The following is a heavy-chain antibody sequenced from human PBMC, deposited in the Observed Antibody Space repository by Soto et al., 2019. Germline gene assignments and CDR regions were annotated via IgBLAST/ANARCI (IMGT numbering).Heavy chain of an antibody. CDR3: ARLGYGSGSFFNS. J-gene: IGHJ4*02. CDR1: GGSISSSYYY. V-gene: IGHV4-39*01. Sequence: QLQLQESGPGLVKPSETLSLTCAVSGGSISSSYYYWGWIRQPPGKGLEWIGSIYYSGTTYFNPSVESRVTISLDTSRTQFSPALSSVTAADTAVYFGARLGYGSGSFFNSWGQGTLVTVSS. D-gene: IGHD3-10*01. CDR2: IYYSGTT.